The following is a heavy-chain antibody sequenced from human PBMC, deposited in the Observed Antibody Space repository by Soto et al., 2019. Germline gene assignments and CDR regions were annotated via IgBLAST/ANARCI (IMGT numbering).Heavy chain of an antibody. CDR3: ARVIKDLGYDCYLLYF. CDR1: GFIFSAYY. Sequence: GGSLRLSCAASGFIFSAYYMSWIRQAPGKGLEWVSYITSSGSTIYNADSVKGRFTISRDNAKNSLYLQMNSLRAEDTVVYYGARVIKDLGYDCYLLYFWAKGTTVP. J-gene: IGHJ6*03. D-gene: IGHD3-16*01. V-gene: IGHV3-11*01. CDR2: ITSSGSTI.